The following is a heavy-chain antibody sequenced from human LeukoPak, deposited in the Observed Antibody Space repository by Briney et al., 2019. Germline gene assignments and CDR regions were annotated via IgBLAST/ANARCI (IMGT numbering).Heavy chain of an antibody. J-gene: IGHJ4*02. V-gene: IGHV3-30*01. CDR1: GFTFSSYA. CDR2: ISYDGSNK. D-gene: IGHD3-10*01. Sequence: PGGSLRLSCAASGFTFSSYAMSWVRQAPGKGLEWVAVISYDGSNKYYADSVKGRFTISRDNSKNTLYLQMNSLRAEDTAVYYCARGSYGSGSYWGYWGQGTLVTVSS. CDR3: ARGSYGSGSYWGY.